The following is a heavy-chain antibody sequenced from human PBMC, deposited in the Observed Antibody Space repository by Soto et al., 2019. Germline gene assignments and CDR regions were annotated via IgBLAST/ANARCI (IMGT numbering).Heavy chain of an antibody. CDR3: ARAGIVEVPVGFDY. CDR1: GYTFTSYA. CDR2: INAGNGNT. D-gene: IGHD2-2*01. Sequence: ASVKVSCKASGYTFTSYAMHWVRQAPGQRLEWMGWINAGNGNTKYSQKFQGRVTITRDTSASTAYMELSSLRSEDTAVYYCARAGIVEVPVGFDYWGQGTLVTVSS. V-gene: IGHV1-3*01. J-gene: IGHJ4*02.